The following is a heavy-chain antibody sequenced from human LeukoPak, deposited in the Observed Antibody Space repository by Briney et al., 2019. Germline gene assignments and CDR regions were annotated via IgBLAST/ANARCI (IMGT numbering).Heavy chain of an antibody. CDR2: IGTAGDT. V-gene: IGHV3-13*01. Sequence: GGSLRLSCAASGFTFSSYDMHWVRHATGKGLEWVSAIGTAGDTYYPGSVKGRFTISRENAKNSLYLQMNSLRAGDTAVYYCARGLSRYYYYGMEVWGQGTTVTVSS. J-gene: IGHJ6*02. CDR1: GFTFSSYD. CDR3: ARGLSRYYYYGMEV. D-gene: IGHD3-16*02.